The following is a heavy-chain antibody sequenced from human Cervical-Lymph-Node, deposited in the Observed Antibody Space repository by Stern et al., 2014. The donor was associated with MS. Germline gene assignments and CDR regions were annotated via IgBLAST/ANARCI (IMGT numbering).Heavy chain of an antibody. CDR2: FIPLFGTA. V-gene: IGHV1-69*01. J-gene: IGHJ6*02. D-gene: IGHD1-1*01. CDR1: GGTFMNFG. Sequence: VQLVQSGAEVKKPGSSVKVSCTASGGTFMNFGISWVRQAPGQGLEWMVGFIPLFGTAQYVEKFQGRLTINADESATTVYMELSILRSEDTAVYYCARDNDDNGMDVWGQGTTVIVSS. CDR3: ARDNDDNGMDV.